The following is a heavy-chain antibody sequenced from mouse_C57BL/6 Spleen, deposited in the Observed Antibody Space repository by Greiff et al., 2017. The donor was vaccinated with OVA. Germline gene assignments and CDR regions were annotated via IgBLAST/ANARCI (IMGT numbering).Heavy chain of an antibody. J-gene: IGHJ2*01. D-gene: IGHD3-2*02. Sequence: VQLQQPGAELVRPGSSVKLSCKASGYTFTSYWMHWVKQRPMQGLEWIGNIDPSDSETHYNQKFKDKATLTVDKSSSTAYMQLSSLTSEDSAVYYCARERKNSSDYFDYWGQGTTLTVSS. CDR1: GYTFTSYW. CDR3: ARERKNSSDYFDY. CDR2: IDPSDSET. V-gene: IGHV1-52*01.